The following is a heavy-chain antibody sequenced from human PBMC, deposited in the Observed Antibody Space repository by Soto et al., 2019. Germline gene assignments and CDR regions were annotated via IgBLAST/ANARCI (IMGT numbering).Heavy chain of an antibody. CDR2: ISYDGSNK. J-gene: IGHJ4*02. Sequence: QVQLVESGGGVVQPGRSLRLSCAASGFTFSSYGMHWVRQAPGKGLEWVAVISYDGSNKYYADSVKGRFTISRDNSKNTLYLQMNSLRAEDTAVYYCAKDPGWYRNGYYFDYWGQGTLVTVSS. D-gene: IGHD6-19*01. CDR3: AKDPGWYRNGYYFDY. V-gene: IGHV3-30*18. CDR1: GFTFSSYG.